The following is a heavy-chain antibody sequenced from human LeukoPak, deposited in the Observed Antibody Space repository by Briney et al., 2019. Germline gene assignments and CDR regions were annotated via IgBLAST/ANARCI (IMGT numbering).Heavy chain of an antibody. CDR3: ARGDTYGVDY. D-gene: IGHD1-26*01. V-gene: IGHV1-2*02. Sequence: ASVKVSCKASGYTFTGYYIHWVRQAPGQGLEWMGWINCHSGGTNHAQKFQGSVTMTRDPSISTAYMELTSLISDDTAVYYCARGDTYGVDYWGQGTLVTVSS. CDR1: GYTFTGYY. J-gene: IGHJ4*02. CDR2: INCHSGGT.